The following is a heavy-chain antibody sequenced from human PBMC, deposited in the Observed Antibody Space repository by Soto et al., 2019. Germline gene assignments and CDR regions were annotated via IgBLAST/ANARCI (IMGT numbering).Heavy chain of an antibody. CDR2: IIPLIGTA. J-gene: IGHJ4*02. CDR1: GGTFSSNT. Sequence: QVQLVQSGAEVKKLGSSVKISCKASGGTFSSNTINWVRQAAGQGLEWMGGIIPLIGTANYAEKFQGRVTITADKSTNTEYMELSSLRSEDTAVYYCASKAACGGDCYAFDSWGQGTLVTVSS. D-gene: IGHD2-21*02. CDR3: ASKAACGGDCYAFDS. V-gene: IGHV1-69*06.